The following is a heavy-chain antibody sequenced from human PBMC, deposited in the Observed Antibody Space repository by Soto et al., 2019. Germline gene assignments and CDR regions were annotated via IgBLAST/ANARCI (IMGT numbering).Heavy chain of an antibody. J-gene: IGHJ6*02. D-gene: IGHD3-10*01. CDR1: GGSISSSSYY. CDR2: IYYSGST. V-gene: IGHV4-39*01. CDR3: GRQVRWPTYYYCGMDV. Sequence: QLQLQESGPGLVKPSETLSLTCTVSGGSISSSSYYWGWIRQPPGKGLEWIGSIYYSGSTYYNPSLKGRVTVTVDTSQNQFSLKLSSVTAADTAVYYCGRQVRWPTYYYCGMDVWGQGTTVTVSS.